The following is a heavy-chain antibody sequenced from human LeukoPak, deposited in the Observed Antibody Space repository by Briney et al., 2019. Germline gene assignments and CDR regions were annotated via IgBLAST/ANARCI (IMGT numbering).Heavy chain of an antibody. D-gene: IGHD2-2*01. V-gene: IGHV3-21*01. J-gene: IGHJ4*02. CDR1: GFTFSRYS. CDR3: ARDPPLGSCSTISCSHLDY. CDR2: ISSSSSFI. Sequence: KPGGSLRLSCAASGFTFSRYSMNWVRQAPGKGLEWVSSISSSSSFIYYADSVKGRFTISRDNAKNSLYLQMNSLRAEDTAVYYCARDPPLGSCSTISCSHLDYWGQGTLVTVSS.